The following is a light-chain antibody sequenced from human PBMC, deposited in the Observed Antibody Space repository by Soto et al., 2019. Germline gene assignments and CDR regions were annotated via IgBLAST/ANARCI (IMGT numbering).Light chain of an antibody. CDR1: QGISSA. CDR3: QQFNTYPIT. V-gene: IGKV1-13*02. Sequence: AIQLTPSPSSLSASVGDRVTITCRASQGISSALAWYQQKPGKAPNLLIFDASNLESGVPSRFSGSGSGTDFTLTISSLQPEDFATYYCQQFNTYPITFGQGTRLEIK. J-gene: IGKJ5*01. CDR2: DAS.